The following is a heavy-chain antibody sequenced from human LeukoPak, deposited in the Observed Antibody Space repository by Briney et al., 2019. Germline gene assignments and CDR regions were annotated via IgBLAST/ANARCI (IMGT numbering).Heavy chain of an antibody. J-gene: IGHJ6*03. V-gene: IGHV4-59*01. CDR2: IYYSGST. CDR1: GGSIRSYY. CDR3: ARTAEYSSSSEYYYYYMDV. D-gene: IGHD6-6*01. Sequence: ASETLSLTCTVSGGSIRSYYWSWIRQPPGKGLEWIAYIYYSGSTNYNPSLKSRVTISVDTSKNQFSLKLNSVTAADTAVYYCARTAEYSSSSEYYYYYMDVWGKGTTVTVSS.